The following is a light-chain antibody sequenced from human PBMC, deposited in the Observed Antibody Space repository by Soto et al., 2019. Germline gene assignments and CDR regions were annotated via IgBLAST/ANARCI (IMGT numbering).Light chain of an antibody. CDR3: SSYAGSNNFVV. Sequence: QSALTQPPSASGSPGQSVTISCTGTSSDVGGYNSVSWYQQHPDKAPKLMIYEVTKRPSGVPDRFSGSKSGNTASLTVSGLQAEDEADYYCSSYAGSNNFVVFGGGTKLNVL. CDR2: EVT. V-gene: IGLV2-8*01. J-gene: IGLJ2*01. CDR1: SSDVGGYNS.